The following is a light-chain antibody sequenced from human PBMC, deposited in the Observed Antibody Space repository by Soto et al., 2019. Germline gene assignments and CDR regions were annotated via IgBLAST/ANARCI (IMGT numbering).Light chain of an antibody. V-gene: IGKV4-1*01. CDR3: QQYYSLPYT. Sequence: DIVMTQSPDSLAVSLGERATINCKSSQSVLYSSNNKNYLVWYQQKSGQPPKLLISWASTRESGVPDRFSGGGSGTDFTLTISSLQAEDVAFYYCQQYYSLPYTFGQGTKLEIK. CDR1: QSVLYSSNNKNY. CDR2: WAS. J-gene: IGKJ2*01.